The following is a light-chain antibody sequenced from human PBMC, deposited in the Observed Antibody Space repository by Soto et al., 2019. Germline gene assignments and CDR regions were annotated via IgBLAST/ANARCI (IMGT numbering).Light chain of an antibody. CDR3: QFYDTSPFS. J-gene: IGKJ3*01. CDR2: GAS. CDR1: QSVSSNY. Sequence: EIVLTQSPGTLSLSPGERATLSCRASQSVSSNYLAWYQQKPGQAPRLLIYGASRRATGIPDRISGSGSGTAFTLTRSRLEPEDFSVYYCQFYDTSPFSLGPWTNLDIK. V-gene: IGKV3-20*01.